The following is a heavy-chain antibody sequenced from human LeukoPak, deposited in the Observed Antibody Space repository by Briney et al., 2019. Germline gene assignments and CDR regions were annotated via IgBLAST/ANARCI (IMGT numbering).Heavy chain of an antibody. CDR1: GFTFSSNY. Sequence: GGCLRLSCAASGFTFSSNYMSWVREAPGKGLEGGSVIYSGGSTYYADSVKLRFTISRDNSKNTLYLQMNSLRAEDTAVYYCARGVAAAANWFDPWGQGTLVTVSS. J-gene: IGHJ5*02. V-gene: IGHV3-66*02. CDR2: IYSGGST. D-gene: IGHD6-13*01. CDR3: ARGVAAAANWFDP.